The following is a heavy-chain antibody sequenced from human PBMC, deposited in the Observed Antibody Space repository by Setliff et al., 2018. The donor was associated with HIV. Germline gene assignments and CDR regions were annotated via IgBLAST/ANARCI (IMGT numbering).Heavy chain of an antibody. CDR3: AREFIGDAFDI. CDR2: ISTTGST. Sequence: LSLTCTVSGVSISSGIFQWSWIRQPAGKGLEWIGRISTTGSTKSNPFLKSRVTISVDTSKNQFSLKLTSVTAADTAVYFCAREFIGDAFDIWGQGTMVTVSS. CDR1: GVSISSGIFQ. V-gene: IGHV4-61*02. J-gene: IGHJ3*02. D-gene: IGHD3-16*01.